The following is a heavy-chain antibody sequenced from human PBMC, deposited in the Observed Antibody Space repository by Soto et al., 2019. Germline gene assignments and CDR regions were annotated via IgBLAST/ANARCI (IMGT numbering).Heavy chain of an antibody. CDR3: ARHGYNYGGGYFDY. CDR1: GVTVSSNY. J-gene: IGHJ4*02. D-gene: IGHD5-18*01. V-gene: IGHV3-66*04. CDR2: IYSGGST. Sequence: EVQLVESGGGLVQPGGSLRLSCAASGVTVSSNYMSWVRQAPGKGLEWVSVIYSGGSTYYADSVKGRFTISRDNSKNTLYLQMSSLRAEDTAVYYFARHGYNYGGGYFDYWGQGTLVTVSS.